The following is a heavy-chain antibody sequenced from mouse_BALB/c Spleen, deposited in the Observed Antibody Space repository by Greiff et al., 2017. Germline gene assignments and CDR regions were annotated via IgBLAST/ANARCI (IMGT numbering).Heavy chain of an antibody. J-gene: IGHJ3*01. CDR2: ISSGSSTI. CDR1: GFTFSSFG. V-gene: IGHV5-17*02. D-gene: IGHD2-10*02. CDR3: ASSEYGNYPAY. Sequence: EVQRVESGGGLVQPGGSRKLSCAASGFTFSSFGMHWVRQAPEKGLEWVAYISSGSSTIYYADTVKGRFTISRDNPKNTLFLQMTSLRSEDTAMYYCASSEYGNYPAYWGQGTLVTVSA.